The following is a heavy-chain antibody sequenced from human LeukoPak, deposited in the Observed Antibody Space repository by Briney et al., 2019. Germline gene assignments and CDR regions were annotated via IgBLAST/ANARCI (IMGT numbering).Heavy chain of an antibody. CDR1: GASISSSSYS. V-gene: IGHV4-39*01. CDR2: IHYSGST. D-gene: IGHD4-17*01. CDR3: ARQGYGVYYFDY. Sequence: SETLSLTCTVSGASISSSSYSWGWIRQPPGKGLEWIGSIHYSGSTYYNPSLTSRVTISVDTSKKQFSLKLSSVTAADTAVYYCARQGYGVYYFDYWGQGTLVTVSS. J-gene: IGHJ4*02.